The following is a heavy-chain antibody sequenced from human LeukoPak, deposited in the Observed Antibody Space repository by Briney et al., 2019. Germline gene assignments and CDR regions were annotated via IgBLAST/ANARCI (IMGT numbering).Heavy chain of an antibody. D-gene: IGHD1-1*01. Sequence: GGSLRLSCAASGFTFSSYAMSWVRQAPGKGLEWVSSISSSSSNIYYADPVKGRFTISRDNAKNSLYLQMNSLRVEDTAVYYCARCTTGRTFGSLREIKRSREIDYWGQGTLVTVSS. CDR1: GFTFSSYA. CDR3: ARCTTGRTFGSLREIKRSREIDY. V-gene: IGHV3-21*01. CDR2: ISSSSSNI. J-gene: IGHJ4*02.